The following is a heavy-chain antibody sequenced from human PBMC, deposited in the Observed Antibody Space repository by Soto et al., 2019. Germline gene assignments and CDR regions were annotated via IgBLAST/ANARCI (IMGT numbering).Heavy chain of an antibody. CDR3: ARDKDRPQLGGNYYSSTDG. Sequence: QVQLVQSGSEVKKPGSSVKVSCKVSGGTFSTSAVSWVRQAPGQGLEWMGGIIPVFRAPDYAQKFQGRITITADEYARAAFLELTGLGFEDTAVYYCARDKDRPQLGGNYYSSTDGWGQGTTVNVS. D-gene: IGHD3-3*02. CDR2: IIPVFRAP. J-gene: IGHJ6*02. CDR1: GGTFSTSA. V-gene: IGHV1-69*12.